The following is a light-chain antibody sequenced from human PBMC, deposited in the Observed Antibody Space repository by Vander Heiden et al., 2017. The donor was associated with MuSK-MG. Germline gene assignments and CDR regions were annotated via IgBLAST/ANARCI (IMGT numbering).Light chain of an antibody. J-gene: IGKJ1*01. CDR1: QGVSNN. CDR3: QQYNNWPRT. CDR2: GAS. Sequence: EIVMTHSPATLSVSPGERATLSCRASQGVSNNLAWYQQKPGQAPRLLIYGASTRATGIPARFSGSGSGTEFTLTISSLQSEDFAVYYCQQYNNWPRTFGQGTKVEIK. V-gene: IGKV3-15*01.